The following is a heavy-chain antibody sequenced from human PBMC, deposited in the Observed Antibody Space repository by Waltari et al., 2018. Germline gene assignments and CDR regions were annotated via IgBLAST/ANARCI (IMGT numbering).Heavy chain of an antibody. V-gene: IGHV3-23*01. CDR2: CGGTCDYT. CDR1: GFNFSNYA. D-gene: IGHD6-19*01. J-gene: IGHJ4*02. CDR3: AKDQAEWLVLDGYFDS. Sequence: EVQLLESGGDLEQPGGSLRICCVGSGFNFSNYAMNWVRQAPGKGLGGVSTCGGTCDYTYYADSVKGRFTSSRDNSKNTVFLHMNNLRVEDTAIYFCAKDQAEWLVLDGYFDSWGQGTPVTVSS.